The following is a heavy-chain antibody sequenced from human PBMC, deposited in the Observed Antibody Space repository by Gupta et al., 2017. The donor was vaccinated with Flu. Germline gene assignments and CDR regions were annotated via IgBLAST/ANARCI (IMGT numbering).Heavy chain of an antibody. Sequence: EVQLVEPGGGLDKPGGSLRLPCAASGFTFSSYRMNWVRQAPGKGLEWGSSISSSSSYISHADSVNGLFPISRDTAKTSLYLQMNSLRAEDTAVYYCASFIAARPVSWGQGTLVTVSS. V-gene: IGHV3-21*01. CDR2: ISSSSSYI. CDR1: GFTFSSYR. D-gene: IGHD6-6*01. J-gene: IGHJ5*02. CDR3: ASFIAARPVS.